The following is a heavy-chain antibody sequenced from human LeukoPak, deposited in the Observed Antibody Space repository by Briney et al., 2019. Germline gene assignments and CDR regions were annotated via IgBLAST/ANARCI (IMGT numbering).Heavy chain of an antibody. CDR1: GFTFSSYP. Sequence: GGSLRLSCAASGFTFSSYPMTWVRQAPGKGLEWVSIISSSGDSTYYADSVKGRFTISRDNSKNTLFLQMDRLGAEDTAIYYCAKGSGTRDYWGQGTLVIVSS. V-gene: IGHV3-23*01. CDR2: ISSSGDST. CDR3: AKGSGTRDY. J-gene: IGHJ4*02. D-gene: IGHD3-3*01.